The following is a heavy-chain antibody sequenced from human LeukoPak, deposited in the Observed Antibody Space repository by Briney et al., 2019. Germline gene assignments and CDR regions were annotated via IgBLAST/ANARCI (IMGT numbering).Heavy chain of an antibody. CDR3: ARGLGSSSSGFYYYMDV. Sequence: ASVKVSCKASGYTFTGYYMHWVRQAPGQGLEWMGRINPNSGGTNYAQKFQGRVTMTRDTSISTAYMELSRLRSDDTAVYYCARGLGSSSSGFYYYMDVWGKGTTVTVSS. J-gene: IGHJ6*03. CDR2: INPNSGGT. D-gene: IGHD6-6*01. V-gene: IGHV1-2*06. CDR1: GYTFTGYY.